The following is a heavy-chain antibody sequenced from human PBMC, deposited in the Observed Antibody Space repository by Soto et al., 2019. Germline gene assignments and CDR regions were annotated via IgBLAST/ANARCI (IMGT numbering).Heavy chain of an antibody. V-gene: IGHV4-59*08. J-gene: IGHJ4*02. CDR3: ARRAAIYFDY. Sequence: SETLSLTCTVSGGSISTYYWSWIRQPPGKGLEWIGYIYYSGSTNYNPSLKSRVTMSINTSKNQFSLNLSSVTAADTAVYYCARRAAIYFDYWGQGTLVTVSS. CDR2: IYYSGST. CDR1: GGSISTYY.